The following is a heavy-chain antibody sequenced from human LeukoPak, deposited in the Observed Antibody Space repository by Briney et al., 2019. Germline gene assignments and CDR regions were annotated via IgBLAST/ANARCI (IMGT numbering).Heavy chain of an antibody. CDR2: ISWNSGSI. CDR3: AKGDFCGGDCYSGPIDY. J-gene: IGHJ4*02. CDR1: GFTFDDYA. V-gene: IGHV3-9*01. D-gene: IGHD2-21*02. Sequence: AGRSLRLSCAAAGFTFDDYAMHWVRQAPGKGLEWVSGISWNSGSIGYADSVKGRFTISRDNAKNSLYLQMNSLRAEDTALYYCAKGDFCGGDCYSGPIDYWGQGTLVTVSS.